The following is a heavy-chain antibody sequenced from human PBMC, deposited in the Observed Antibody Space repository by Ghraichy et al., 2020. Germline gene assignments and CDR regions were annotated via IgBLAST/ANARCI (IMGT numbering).Heavy chain of an antibody. Sequence: ASVKVSCKVSGYTLTELSMHWVRQAPGKGLEWMGGFDPEDGETIYAQKFQGRVTMTEDTSTDTAYMELSSLRSEDTAVYYCATLTPEWLVLRSWFDPWGQGTLVTVSS. CDR1: GYTLTELS. J-gene: IGHJ5*02. CDR2: FDPEDGET. V-gene: IGHV1-24*01. CDR3: ATLTPEWLVLRSWFDP. D-gene: IGHD6-19*01.